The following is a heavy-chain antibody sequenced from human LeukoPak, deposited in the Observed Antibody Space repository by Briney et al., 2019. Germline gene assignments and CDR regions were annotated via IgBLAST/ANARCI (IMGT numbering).Heavy chain of an antibody. J-gene: IGHJ4*02. V-gene: IGHV3-30*02. CDR3: AKDLPTPYFDF. Sequence: GGSLRLSCAASGFTFSNYGMHWVRQAPGKGLEWVAFIRYDGSTKYYGDSVKGRFTISRDNSKNTLYLQMNSLRAEDTAVYYCAKDLPTPYFDFWGQGALVTVSS. CDR1: GFTFSNYG. CDR2: IRYDGSTK.